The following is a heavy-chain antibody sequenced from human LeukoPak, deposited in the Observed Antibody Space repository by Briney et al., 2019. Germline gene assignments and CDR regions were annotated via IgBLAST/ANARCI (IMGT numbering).Heavy chain of an antibody. J-gene: IGHJ4*02. CDR3: AAGDYDSMIYPNDY. D-gene: IGHD3-22*01. V-gene: IGHV1-58*02. Sequence: GTSVKVSCKASGFAFTSSAMQWVRQARGQRLEWIGWIVVGSGNTNYAQKFQERVTITRDMSTSTAYMELSSLRSEDTAVYYCAAGDYDSMIYPNDYWGQGTLVTVSS. CDR2: IVVGSGNT. CDR1: GFAFTSSA.